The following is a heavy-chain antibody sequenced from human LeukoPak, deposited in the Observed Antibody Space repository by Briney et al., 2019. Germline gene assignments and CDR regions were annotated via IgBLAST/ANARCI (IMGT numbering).Heavy chain of an antibody. CDR2: RST. J-gene: IGHJ4*02. Sequence: SETLSLTCTVSGGSISSYYWSWIRQPAGKGLEWIGRRSTNYNPSLKSRVTMSVDTSKNQFSLKLSSVTAADTAVYYCARGQGGGNPNFDYWGQGTLVTVSS. CDR3: ARGQGGGNPNFDY. V-gene: IGHV4-4*07. D-gene: IGHD4-23*01. CDR1: GGSISSYY.